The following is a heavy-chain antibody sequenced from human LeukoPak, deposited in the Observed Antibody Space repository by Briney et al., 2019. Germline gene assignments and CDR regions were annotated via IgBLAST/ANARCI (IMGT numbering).Heavy chain of an antibody. V-gene: IGHV3-64*01. CDR3: ARMTLYGSGTVD. Sequence: GGSLRLSCAASGFTFSSYWMSWVRQAPGKGLEYVSAISSNGGSTYYANSVKGRFSISRDNSKNIVKLQMGSLRAEDTAVYHCARMTLYGSGTVDWGQGILVTVSS. J-gene: IGHJ4*02. CDR1: GFTFSSYW. D-gene: IGHD3-10*01. CDR2: ISSNGGST.